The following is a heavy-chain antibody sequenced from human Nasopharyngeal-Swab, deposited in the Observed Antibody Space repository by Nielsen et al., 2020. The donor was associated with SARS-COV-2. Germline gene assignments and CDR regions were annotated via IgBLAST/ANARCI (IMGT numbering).Heavy chain of an antibody. CDR3: ARGPYWYFDL. CDR2: IYSGGST. J-gene: IGHJ2*01. V-gene: IGHV3-53*04. Sequence: GESLRLSCAVSGFTVSSNYMSWVRQAPGKGLEWVSVIYSGGSTYYADSVKGRFTISRHNSKNTLYLQMNSLRAEDTAVYYCARGPYWYFDLWGRGTLVTVSS. CDR1: GFTVSSNY.